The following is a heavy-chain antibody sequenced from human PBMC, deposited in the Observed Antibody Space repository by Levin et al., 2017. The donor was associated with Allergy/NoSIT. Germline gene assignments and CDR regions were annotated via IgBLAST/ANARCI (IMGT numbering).Heavy chain of an antibody. CDR2: IIPILGIA. CDR3: ARDIPSPAYGDYGY. CDR1: GGTFSSYT. J-gene: IGHJ4*02. D-gene: IGHD4-17*01. Sequence: KISCKASGGTFSSYTISWVRQAPGQGLEWMGRIIPILGIANYAQKFQGRVTITADKSTSTAYMELSSLRSEDTAVYYCARDIPSPAYGDYGYWGQGTLVTVSS. V-gene: IGHV1-69*04.